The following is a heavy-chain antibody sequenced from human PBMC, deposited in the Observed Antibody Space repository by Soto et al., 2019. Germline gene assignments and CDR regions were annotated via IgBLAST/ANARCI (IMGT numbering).Heavy chain of an antibody. V-gene: IGHV3-23*01. J-gene: IGHJ4*02. CDR2: ISIGGSAT. CDR1: GFTFTSHA. Sequence: TGGSLRLSCSASGFTFTSHAMNWVRQAPGKGLEWVSLISIGGSATYYADSVQGRFTISRDDSKNTLYLQMNSLRADDTAVYYCAKGTADLDYWGQGTLVTVSS. CDR3: AKGTADLDY. D-gene: IGHD2-21*02.